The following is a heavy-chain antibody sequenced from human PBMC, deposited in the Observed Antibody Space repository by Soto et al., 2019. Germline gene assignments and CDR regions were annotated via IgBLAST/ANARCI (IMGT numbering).Heavy chain of an antibody. V-gene: IGHV4-59*01. CDR3: ASASGAYCGGDCYSWWFDP. J-gene: IGHJ5*02. CDR2: IYYSGST. D-gene: IGHD2-21*02. CDR1: GGSISSYY. Sequence: SETLSLTCTVSGGSISSYYWSWIRQPPGKGLEWIGYIYYSGSTNYNPSLKSRVTISVDTSKNQFSLKLSSVTAADTAVYSCASASGAYCGGDCYSWWFDPWGQGTLVTVAS.